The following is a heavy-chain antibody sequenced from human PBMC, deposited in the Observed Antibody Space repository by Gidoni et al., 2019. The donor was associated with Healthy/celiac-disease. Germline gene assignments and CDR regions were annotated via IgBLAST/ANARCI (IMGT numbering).Heavy chain of an antibody. CDR1: GYTFTGYY. Sequence: QVQMVQSGAEVKKPGASVKVSCKDSGYTFTGYYMHWVRQAPGKGLEWMGWINPNSGGTNYAQKFQGRFTMTRDPSISTAYMELSRLRSDDTAVYYCARNLRELQGGFDYWGQGTLVTVSS. CDR3: ARNLRELQGGFDY. V-gene: IGHV1-2*02. CDR2: INPNSGGT. D-gene: IGHD1-26*01. J-gene: IGHJ4*02.